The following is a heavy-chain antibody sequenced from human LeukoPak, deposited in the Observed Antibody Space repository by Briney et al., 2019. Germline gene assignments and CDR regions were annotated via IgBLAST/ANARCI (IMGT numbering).Heavy chain of an antibody. D-gene: IGHD5-24*01. CDR2: IYYSGST. CDR3: ARVYRDDYYMDV. Sequence: SETLSLTCTVSGGSISSSSYYWGWIRQPPGKGLEWIGSIYYSGSTYYNPSLKSRVTISVDTSKNQFSLKLSSVTAADTAVYYCARVYRDDYYMDVWGKGTTVTVSS. J-gene: IGHJ6*03. V-gene: IGHV4-39*07. CDR1: GGSISSSSYY.